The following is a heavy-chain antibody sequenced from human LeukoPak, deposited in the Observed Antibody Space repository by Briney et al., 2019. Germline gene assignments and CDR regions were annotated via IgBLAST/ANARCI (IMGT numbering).Heavy chain of an antibody. CDR1: GFGFSTYW. D-gene: IGHD3-10*01. CDR2: IKHDATEK. V-gene: IGHV3-7*01. CDR3: ARDAYYYVSGTYFYDSGPGAPDY. J-gene: IGHJ4*02. Sequence: GGPLRLSCAASGFGFSTYWMTWVRQAPGKGLEWVANIKHDATEKHYAVSLRGRFTITRDSAKSSVYLQIDSLRAEDTAVYYCARDAYYYVSGTYFYDSGPGAPDYWGQGTLVTVSP.